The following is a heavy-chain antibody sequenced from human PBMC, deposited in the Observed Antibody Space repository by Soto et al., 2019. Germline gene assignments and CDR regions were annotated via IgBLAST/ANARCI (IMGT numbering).Heavy chain of an antibody. J-gene: IGHJ6*02. CDR3: ARDYDRLMDV. Sequence: SETLSLTCTVSGDSISSGDYYWSWIRQPPGKGLEWIGCIYYSGNTYYNPSLKSRVTISVDTSKNQFSLKLSSVTAADTAVYYCARDYDRLMDVWGQGTTVTVSS. V-gene: IGHV4-30-4*02. D-gene: IGHD3-22*01. CDR1: GDSISSGDYY. CDR2: IYYSGNT.